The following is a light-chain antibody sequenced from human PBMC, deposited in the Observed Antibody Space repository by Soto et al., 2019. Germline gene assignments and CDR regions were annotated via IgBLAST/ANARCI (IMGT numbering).Light chain of an antibody. V-gene: IGKV3-15*01. CDR1: QSVSSN. CDR2: GAS. CDR3: QQYNNWPPSWT. Sequence: IVMSQSVFTLSVTPGERATLSCRASQSVSSNLAWYQQKPGQAPRLLIYGASTRATGIPARFSGSGSGTEFTLTISSLQSEDFAVYYCQQYNNWPPSWTSGQGTKVDIK. J-gene: IGKJ1*01.